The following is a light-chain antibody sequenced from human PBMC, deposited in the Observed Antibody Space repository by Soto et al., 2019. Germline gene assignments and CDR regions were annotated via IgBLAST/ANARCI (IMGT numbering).Light chain of an antibody. CDR1: QSVSGN. V-gene: IGKV3-15*01. J-gene: IGKJ1*01. Sequence: EIVLTQSPAILSLSPGERATLSCRASQSVSGNLAWYQQKPGQAPRLLIYGASTRATGIPARFSGSGSGTEFTLTISSLQSEDFAVYYCQQYNNWPLFGQGTKVDNK. CDR2: GAS. CDR3: QQYNNWPL.